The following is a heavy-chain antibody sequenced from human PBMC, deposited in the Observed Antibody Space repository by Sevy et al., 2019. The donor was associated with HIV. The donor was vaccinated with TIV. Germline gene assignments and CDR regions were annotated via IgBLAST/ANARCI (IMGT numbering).Heavy chain of an antibody. D-gene: IGHD4-17*01. J-gene: IGHJ6*03. Sequence: GGSLRLSCAASGFTFSSYSMNWVRQAPGKGLEWVSSISSSSSYIYYADSVKGRFTISRDNAKNSLYLQMNSLRAEDTAVYYCARVPYGDPIYYYYHYMDVWGKGTTVTVSS. CDR1: GFTFSSYS. CDR3: ARVPYGDPIYYYYHYMDV. CDR2: ISSSSSYI. V-gene: IGHV3-21*01.